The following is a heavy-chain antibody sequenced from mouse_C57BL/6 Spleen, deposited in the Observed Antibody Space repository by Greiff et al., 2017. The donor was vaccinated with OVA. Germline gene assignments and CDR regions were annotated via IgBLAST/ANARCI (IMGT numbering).Heavy chain of an antibody. V-gene: IGHV3-6*01. CDR1: GYSITSGYY. Sequence: ESGPGLVKPSQSLSLTCSVTGYSITSGYYWNWIRQFPGNKLEWMGYISYDGSNNYNPSLKNRISITRDTSKNQFFLKLNSVTTEDTATYYCARDLYYGSGGFAYWGQGTLVTVSA. CDR2: ISYDGSN. D-gene: IGHD1-1*01. J-gene: IGHJ3*01. CDR3: ARDLYYGSGGFAY.